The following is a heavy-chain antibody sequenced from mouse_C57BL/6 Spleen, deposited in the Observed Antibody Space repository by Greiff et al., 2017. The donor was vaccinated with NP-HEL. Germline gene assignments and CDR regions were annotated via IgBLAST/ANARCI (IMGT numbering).Heavy chain of an antibody. Sequence: VQVVESGAELARPGASVKLSCKASGYTFTSYGISWVKQRTGQGLEWIGEIYPRSGNTYYNEKFKGKATLTADKSSSTAYMELRSLTSEDSAVYFCARFYGSSTGYFDVWGTGTTVTVSS. J-gene: IGHJ1*03. CDR1: GYTFTSYG. D-gene: IGHD1-1*01. CDR2: IYPRSGNT. V-gene: IGHV1-81*01. CDR3: ARFYGSSTGYFDV.